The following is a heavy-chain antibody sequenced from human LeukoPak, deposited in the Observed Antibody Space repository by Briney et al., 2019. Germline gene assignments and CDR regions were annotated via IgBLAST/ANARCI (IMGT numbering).Heavy chain of an antibody. CDR2: IYYRGST. CDR3: AGGIAVAGSDY. CDR1: GGSISSYY. V-gene: IGHV4-59*08. J-gene: IGHJ4*02. Sequence: SETLSLTCTVSGGSISSYYWSWIRQPPGKGLEWIGYIYYRGSTNYNPSLKSRVTISVDTSKNQFSLKLSSVTAADTAVYYCAGGIAVAGSDYWGQGTLVTVSS. D-gene: IGHD6-19*01.